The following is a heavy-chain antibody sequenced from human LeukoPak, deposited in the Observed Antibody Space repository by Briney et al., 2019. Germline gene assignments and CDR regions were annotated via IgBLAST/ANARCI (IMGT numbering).Heavy chain of an antibody. V-gene: IGHV3-74*01. D-gene: IGHD5-18*01. Sequence: GGSLRLSCAASGFTFSSYSMNWVRQAPGKGLVWVSRINSDGSSTSYADSVKGRFTISRDNAKNTLYLQMNSLRAEDTAVYYCARDRSYGSYFDYWGQGTLVTVSS. CDR2: INSDGSST. CDR1: GFTFSSYS. J-gene: IGHJ4*02. CDR3: ARDRSYGSYFDY.